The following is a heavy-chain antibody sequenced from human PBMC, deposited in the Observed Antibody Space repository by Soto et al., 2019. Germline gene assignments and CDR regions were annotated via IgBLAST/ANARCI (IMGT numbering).Heavy chain of an antibody. V-gene: IGHV3-23*01. D-gene: IGHD3-10*01. CDR3: ATGTQNFDY. J-gene: IGHJ4*02. Sequence: GGSLRLSCASSGFTFTTRAMSWVRQAPGKGLQWVSGISGSGGTTYYVDSVKGRLTISRDNSKNMLYLQMNSLRDDDTAVYYCATGTQNFDYWGQGTLVTVSS. CDR2: ISGSGGTT. CDR1: GFTFTTRA.